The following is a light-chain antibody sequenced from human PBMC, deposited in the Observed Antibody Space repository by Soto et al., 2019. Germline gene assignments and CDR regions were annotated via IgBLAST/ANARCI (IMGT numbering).Light chain of an antibody. CDR2: EVT. V-gene: IGLV2-8*01. CDR3: SSYAGSNNHVV. J-gene: IGLJ2*01. Sequence: QSALTQPPSASGSPGQSVTISCTGTSSDVGAYNYVSWYQQHPGRAPKVMIYEVTKRPSGVPDRFSGSKSGNTASLTVSGLQVEDEADYYCSSYAGSNNHVVFGGGTKLTVL. CDR1: SSDVGAYNY.